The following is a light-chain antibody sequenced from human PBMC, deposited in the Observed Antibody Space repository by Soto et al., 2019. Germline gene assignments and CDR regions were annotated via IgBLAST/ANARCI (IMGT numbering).Light chain of an antibody. V-gene: IGKV3-20*01. CDR3: QQYGSSPPIT. CDR1: QSVSSTF. J-gene: IGKJ5*01. CDR2: GTS. Sequence: ENVLTQSPGTLSLSPRERATLSCRASQSVSSTFLAWYQQKPGQAPRLLIYGTSSRATGIPDRFSGSGSGTDFTLTISRLEPEDFAVYYCQQYGSSPPITFGQGTRLEIK.